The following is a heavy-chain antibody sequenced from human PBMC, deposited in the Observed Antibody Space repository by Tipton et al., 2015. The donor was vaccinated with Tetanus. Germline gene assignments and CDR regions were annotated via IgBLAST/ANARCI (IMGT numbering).Heavy chain of an antibody. J-gene: IGHJ4*02. CDR2: IYRDGST. CDR1: GGSISSSGNW. V-gene: IGHV4-4*02. D-gene: IGHD3-3*01. Sequence: GLVKPSGTLSLTCAVSGGSISSSGNWWNWVRQPPGKGLEWIGEIYRDGSTNYNPSLKSRVTISVDKSKNRFSLKLTSVTAADTAVYYCASRDREWGSFSIDYWGQGTLVTVSS. CDR3: ASRDREWGSFSIDY.